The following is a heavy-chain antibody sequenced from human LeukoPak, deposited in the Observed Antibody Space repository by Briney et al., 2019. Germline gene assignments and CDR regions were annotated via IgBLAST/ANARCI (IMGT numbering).Heavy chain of an antibody. CDR2: IYADGNT. Sequence: GGSLRLSCAASGFIVNTNYMTWVRQAPGRGLEWVSFIYADGNTYYADSVKGRFTISRDISKNAVYLQMNSLRAEDTAVYYCARDYGSGSPYYFDYWGQGTLVTVSS. CDR1: GFIVNTNY. V-gene: IGHV3-53*01. CDR3: ARDYGSGSPYYFDY. D-gene: IGHD3-10*01. J-gene: IGHJ4*02.